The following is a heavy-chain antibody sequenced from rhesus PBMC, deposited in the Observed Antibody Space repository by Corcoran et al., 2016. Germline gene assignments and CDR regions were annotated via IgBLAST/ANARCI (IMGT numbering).Heavy chain of an antibody. CDR3: ARHDYGSSYPSDY. D-gene: IGHD4-29*01. V-gene: IGHV4-81*01. Sequence: QLQLQESGPGLVKPSETLSLTCAVSGGSIRGHYWSWIRPPPGKGQELIGNIDGRSGSTDYNTDLKSRVTISKDTTKNQVYLKMRSVTAADTAVYYCARHDYGSSYPSDYWGQGVLVTVSS. J-gene: IGHJ4*01. CDR1: GGSIRGHY. CDR2: IDGRSGST.